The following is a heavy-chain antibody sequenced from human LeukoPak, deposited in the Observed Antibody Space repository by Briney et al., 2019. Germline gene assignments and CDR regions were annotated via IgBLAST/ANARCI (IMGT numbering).Heavy chain of an antibody. CDR1: GGSFSGYY. Sequence: SETLSLTCAVSGGSFSGYYWSWIRQPPEMGLEWIGEINHSGSTNYNPSLKSRVTISVDTSKNQFSLKLSSVTAADTAVYYCARAHHRITIFGVVIPNWFDPWGQGTLVTVSS. CDR3: ARAHHRITIFGVVIPNWFDP. D-gene: IGHD3-3*01. CDR2: INHSGST. V-gene: IGHV4-34*01. J-gene: IGHJ5*02.